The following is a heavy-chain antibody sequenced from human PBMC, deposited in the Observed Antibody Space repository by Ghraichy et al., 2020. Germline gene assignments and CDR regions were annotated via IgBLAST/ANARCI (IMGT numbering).Heavy chain of an antibody. J-gene: IGHJ3*02. CDR3: ARPYSSGWLAFDI. V-gene: IGHV4-39*01. CDR2: IYYSGST. Sequence: SETLSLTYTVSGGSISSSSYYWGWIRQPPGKGLEWIGSIYYSGSTYYNPSLKSRVTISVDTSKNQFSLKLSSVTAADTAVYYCARPYSSGWLAFDIWGQGTMVTVSS. D-gene: IGHD6-19*01. CDR1: GGSISSSSYY.